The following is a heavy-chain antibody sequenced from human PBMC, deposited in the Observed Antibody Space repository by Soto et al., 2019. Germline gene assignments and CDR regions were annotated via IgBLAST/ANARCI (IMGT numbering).Heavy chain of an antibody. CDR3: ARGGRDVPRIPYDT. V-gene: IGHV1-2*02. CDR1: GYTFTDYY. D-gene: IGHD3-16*01. CDR2: INPNVGGT. J-gene: IGHJ5*02. Sequence: VKVSCKASGYTFTDYYVHWVRQAPGQGLEWMGWINPNVGGTNYARKFQGRVTMTRDTSISTVYMKLTRLSPDDTAIYYCARGGRDVPRIPYDTWGQGTRVTVSS.